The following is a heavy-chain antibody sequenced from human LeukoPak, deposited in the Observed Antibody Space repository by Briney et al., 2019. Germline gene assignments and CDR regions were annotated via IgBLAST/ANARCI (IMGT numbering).Heavy chain of an antibody. CDR3: AKEAGYSGHDYPDY. D-gene: IGHD5-12*01. J-gene: IGHJ4*02. Sequence: PGGSLRLSCAASGFNFSIYAMSWVRQAPGKGLEWVSGISGSAYSTYYADSVQGRFTISRDNSKNTLYLQMNSLRAEDTAVYYCAKEAGYSGHDYPDYWGQGTLVTVSS. CDR1: GFNFSIYA. V-gene: IGHV3-23*01. CDR2: ISGSAYST.